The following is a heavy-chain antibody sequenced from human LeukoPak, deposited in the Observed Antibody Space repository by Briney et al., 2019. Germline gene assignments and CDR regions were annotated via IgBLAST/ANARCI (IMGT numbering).Heavy chain of an antibody. CDR2: ISSSGSTI. V-gene: IGHV3-48*03. CDR3: ARYYYDSSGYRIDY. CDR1: GFTFSSYE. Sequence: GGPLRLSCAASGFTFSSYEMNWVRQAPGKGLEWVSYISSSGSTIYYADSVKGRFTISRDNAKNSLYLQMNSLRAEDTAVYYCARYYYDSSGYRIDYWGQGTLVTVSS. J-gene: IGHJ4*02. D-gene: IGHD3-22*01.